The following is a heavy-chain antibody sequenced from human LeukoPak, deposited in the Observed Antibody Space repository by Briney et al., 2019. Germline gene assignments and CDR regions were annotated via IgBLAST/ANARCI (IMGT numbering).Heavy chain of an antibody. V-gene: IGHV3-33*01. Sequence: PGGSLRLSCGTSGFIFSSYVIHGLRQAPGKRVEGVAVLWYEGIKEYYADSLKGRFTISRDTSKPTLYLQMGSLGSEDTAVYYCARVPMVSTRYFVFWGRGTLVTVSS. D-gene: IGHD5/OR15-5a*01. CDR2: LWYEGIKE. J-gene: IGHJ4*02. CDR1: GFIFSSYV. CDR3: ARVPMVSTRYFVF.